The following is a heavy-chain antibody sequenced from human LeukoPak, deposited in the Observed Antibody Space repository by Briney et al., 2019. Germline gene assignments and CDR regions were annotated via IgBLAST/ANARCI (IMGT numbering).Heavy chain of an antibody. J-gene: IGHJ4*02. CDR3: ARVQGSGLFRWY. Sequence: GGSLRLSCAASGFTFSRYAMSWVRQAPGKGLEWVSVIYSDSSTYYADSVKGRFTISRDISKNTLYLQMSSLRADDTGLYYCARVQGSGLFRWYWGQGTLVTVSS. CDR1: GFTFSRYA. V-gene: IGHV3-66*01. D-gene: IGHD2-15*01. CDR2: IYSDSST.